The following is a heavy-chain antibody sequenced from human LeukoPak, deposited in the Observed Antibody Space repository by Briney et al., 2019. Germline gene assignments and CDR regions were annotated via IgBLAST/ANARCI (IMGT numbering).Heavy chain of an antibody. Sequence: GGSLRLSCAASGFTFSSYSMNWVRQAPGKGLEWVSSISSSSSYIYYADSVKGRFTISRDNAENSLYLQMNSLRAEDTAVYYCARDAVDFWSGYNIDYWGQGTLVTVSS. CDR3: ARDAVDFWSGYNIDY. J-gene: IGHJ4*02. V-gene: IGHV3-21*01. CDR2: ISSSSSYI. D-gene: IGHD3-3*01. CDR1: GFTFSSYS.